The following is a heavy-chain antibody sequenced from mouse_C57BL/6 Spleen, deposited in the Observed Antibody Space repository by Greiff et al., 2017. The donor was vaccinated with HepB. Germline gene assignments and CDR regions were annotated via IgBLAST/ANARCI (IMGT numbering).Heavy chain of an antibody. Sequence: VQLQQSGAELAKPGASVKLSCKASGYTFTSYWMHWVKQRPGQGLEWIGYINPSSGYTKYNQKFKDKATLTADKSSSTAYMQLSSLTYEDSAFYYCATHYYGSSYPFDYWGQGTTLTVSS. CDR3: ATHYYGSSYPFDY. J-gene: IGHJ2*01. CDR1: GYTFTSYW. CDR2: INPSSGYT. V-gene: IGHV1-7*01. D-gene: IGHD1-1*01.